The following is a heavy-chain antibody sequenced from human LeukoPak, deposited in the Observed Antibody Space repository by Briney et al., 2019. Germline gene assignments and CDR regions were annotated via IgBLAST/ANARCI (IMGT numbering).Heavy chain of an antibody. D-gene: IGHD7-27*01. Sequence: KPSETLSLTCTVSGGFISNNYWSWIRQPAGKGLEWIGRIYGSGITNYNPSLKSRLTISVDKSKNQFSLKLSSVTAADSAVYYCASGEGYYYYYMDVWGKGATVTVSS. CDR1: GGFISNNY. J-gene: IGHJ6*03. CDR2: IYGSGIT. V-gene: IGHV4-4*07. CDR3: ASGEGYYYYYMDV.